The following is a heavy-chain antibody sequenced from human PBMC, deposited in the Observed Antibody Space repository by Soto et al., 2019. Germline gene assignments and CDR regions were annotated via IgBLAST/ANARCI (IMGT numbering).Heavy chain of an antibody. V-gene: IGHV3-33*01. CDR1: GFTFSSYG. CDR2: IWYDGSNK. D-gene: IGHD1-26*01. Sequence: QVQLVESGGGVVQPGRSLRLSCAASGFTFSSYGMHWVRQAPGKGLEWVAVIWYDGSNKYYADFVKGRFTISRDNSKNTLYLQMNSLRAEDTAVYYCARATAKSYYYYGMDVWGQGTTVTVSS. J-gene: IGHJ6*02. CDR3: ARATAKSYYYYGMDV.